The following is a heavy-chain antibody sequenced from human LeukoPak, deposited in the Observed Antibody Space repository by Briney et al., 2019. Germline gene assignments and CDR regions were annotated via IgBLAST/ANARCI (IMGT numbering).Heavy chain of an antibody. CDR2: INHSGST. V-gene: IGHV4-34*01. J-gene: IGHJ4*02. D-gene: IGHD3-3*01. Sequence: PSETLSLTCAVYGGSFSGYYWSWIRQPPGKGLEWIGEINHSGSTNYNPSLKSRVTISVDTSKNQFSLKLSSVTAADTAVYYCARGSRYYDFWSGYWDYWGQGTLVTVSS. CDR1: GGSFSGYY. CDR3: ARGSRYYDFWSGYWDY.